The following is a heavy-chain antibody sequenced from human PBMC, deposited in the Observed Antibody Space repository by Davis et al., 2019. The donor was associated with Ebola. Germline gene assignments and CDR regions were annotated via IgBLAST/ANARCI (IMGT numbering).Heavy chain of an antibody. CDR1: GFTFSSYA. V-gene: IGHV3-30-3*01. CDR2: ISYDGSNK. Sequence: PGGSLRLSCAASGFTFSSYAMHWVRQAPGKGLEWVAVISYDGSNKYYADSVKGRFTISRDNSKNTLYLQMNSLRAEDTTVYYCARDHLPYDILVDYYYGMDVWGQGTTVTVSS. D-gene: IGHD3-9*01. CDR3: ARDHLPYDILVDYYYGMDV. J-gene: IGHJ6*02.